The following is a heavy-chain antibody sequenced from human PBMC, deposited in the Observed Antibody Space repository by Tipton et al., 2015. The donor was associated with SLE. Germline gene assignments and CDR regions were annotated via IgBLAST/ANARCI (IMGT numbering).Heavy chain of an antibody. J-gene: IGHJ6*02. CDR3: AREIGGYYDFWGGLLGYYGMDV. D-gene: IGHD3-3*01. V-gene: IGHV4-34*01. Sequence: LRLSCAVSGGSISSGGYYWSWIRQPPGKGLEWIGEINHSGSTNYNPSLKSRVTISVDTSKNQFSLKLSSVTAADTAVYYCAREIGGYYDFWGGLLGYYGMDVWGQGTTVTVSS. CDR2: INHSGST. CDR1: GGSISSGGYY.